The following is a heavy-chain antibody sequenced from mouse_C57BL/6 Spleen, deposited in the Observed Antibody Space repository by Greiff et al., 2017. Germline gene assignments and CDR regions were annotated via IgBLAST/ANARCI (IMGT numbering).Heavy chain of an antibody. Sequence: QVQLKQSGPGLVQPSQSLSITCTVSGFSLTSYGVHWVRQSPGKGLEWLGVIWRGGSTDYNAAFMSRLSITKDNSKSQVFFKMNSLQADDTAIYDCAKTDYYGSTYAMDYWGQGTSVTVSS. CDR3: AKTDYYGSTYAMDY. V-gene: IGHV2-5*01. J-gene: IGHJ4*01. D-gene: IGHD1-1*01. CDR2: IWRGGST. CDR1: GFSLTSYG.